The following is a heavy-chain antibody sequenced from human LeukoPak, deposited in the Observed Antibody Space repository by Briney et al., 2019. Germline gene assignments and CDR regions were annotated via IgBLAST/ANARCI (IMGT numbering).Heavy chain of an antibody. Sequence: GGSLRLSCAASGFTFSSYAMHWVRQAPGKGLEWVAVISYDGSNKYYADSVKGRFTISRDNSKNTLYLQMNSLRAEDTAVYYCARGRDFFGVPGEANWFDPWGQGTLVTVSS. D-gene: IGHD3-3*01. CDR1: GFTFSSYA. CDR3: ARGRDFFGVPGEANWFDP. CDR2: ISYDGSNK. J-gene: IGHJ5*02. V-gene: IGHV3-30-3*01.